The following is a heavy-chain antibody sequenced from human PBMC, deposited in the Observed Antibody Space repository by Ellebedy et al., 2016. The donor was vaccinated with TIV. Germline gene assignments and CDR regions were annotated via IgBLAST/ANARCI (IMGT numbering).Heavy chain of an antibody. V-gene: IGHV4-34*01. J-gene: IGHJ6*02. CDR1: GGSFSGYY. CDR3: ARDLGRYGMDV. CDR2: INHSGST. Sequence: MPSETLSLTCAVYGGSFSGYYWSWIRQPPGKGLEWIGEINHSGSTNYNPSLKSRVTISVDTSKNQFSLNLRSVTAADTATYYCARDLGRYGMDVWGQGTTVTVSS.